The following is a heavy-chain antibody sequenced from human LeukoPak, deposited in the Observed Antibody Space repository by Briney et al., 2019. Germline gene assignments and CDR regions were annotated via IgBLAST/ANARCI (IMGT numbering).Heavy chain of an antibody. D-gene: IGHD1-7*01. CDR2: ISSASSYT. Sequence: PGGSLRLSCAASGFTFSLYSMAWVRQAPGKGLEWVSSISSASSYTYYADSVKGRFTISRDNAKNSLYLQMNSLNVDDTADYYCARPKTPGTTVFDAFDMWGQGTVATVSS. CDR1: GFTFSLYS. J-gene: IGHJ3*02. V-gene: IGHV3-21*01. CDR3: ARPKTPGTTVFDAFDM.